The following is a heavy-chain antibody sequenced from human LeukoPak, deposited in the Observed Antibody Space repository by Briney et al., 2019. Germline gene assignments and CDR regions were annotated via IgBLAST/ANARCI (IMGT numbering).Heavy chain of an antibody. CDR1: GGSISSGGYY. D-gene: IGHD4-17*01. CDR3: ARVCGRNTVTVTYYFDH. V-gene: IGHV4-31*03. CDR2: IYYSGST. J-gene: IGHJ4*02. Sequence: PSETLSLTCTVSGGSISSGGYYWSWIRQHPGKGLEWIGYIYYSGSTYYNPSLKSRVTISVDTSKNQFSLKLSSVTAADTAVYYCARVCGRNTVTVTYYFDHWGQGTLVTVSS.